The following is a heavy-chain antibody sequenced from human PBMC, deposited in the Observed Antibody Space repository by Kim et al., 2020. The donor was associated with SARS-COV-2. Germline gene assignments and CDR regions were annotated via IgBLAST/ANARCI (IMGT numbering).Heavy chain of an antibody. CDR1: GHFFTRDS. V-gene: IGHV1-3*01. Sequence: ASVKVSCKTSGHFFTRDSIHWVRQAPGQGLEWMGGIDCGNGNTIYSQKLQGRVTFTTDTSASTAYMELSSLRSEDSAVYYCLGGFYFDYWGQGTLVTVSS. J-gene: IGHJ4*02. CDR2: IDCGNGNT. D-gene: IGHD3-16*01. CDR3: LGGFYFDY.